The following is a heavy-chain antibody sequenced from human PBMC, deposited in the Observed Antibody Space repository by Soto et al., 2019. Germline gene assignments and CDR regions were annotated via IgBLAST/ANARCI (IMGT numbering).Heavy chain of an antibody. CDR3: ATRITVFGLLMPPFDP. D-gene: IGHD3-3*01. CDR2: INHTGGT. V-gene: IGHV4-34*01. Sequence: SETLSLTCAVYGGSVNGYYWNWIRQPPGKGLEWIGEINHTGGTHYNPSLKGRVTMSVDTSKNQFSLRLSSVTAADTAIYYCATRITVFGLLMPPFDPWGQGTQVTVSS. CDR1: GGSVNGYY. J-gene: IGHJ5*02.